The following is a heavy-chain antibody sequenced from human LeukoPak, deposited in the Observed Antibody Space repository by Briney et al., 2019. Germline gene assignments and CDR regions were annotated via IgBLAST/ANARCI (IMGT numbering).Heavy chain of an antibody. D-gene: IGHD4-17*01. CDR2: IKEDGSEK. J-gene: IGHJ4*02. V-gene: IGHV3-7*05. CDR3: ARFPTGFDY. CDR1: GFTFSSYW. Sequence: GGSQTVSCATSGFTFSSYWMSWVRQAPGRGLEWVASIKEDGSEKYYVDSVKGRFTFSRDNAKNSLYLQMNRLRAEDTAMYYCARFPTGFDYWGRGILAAVSS.